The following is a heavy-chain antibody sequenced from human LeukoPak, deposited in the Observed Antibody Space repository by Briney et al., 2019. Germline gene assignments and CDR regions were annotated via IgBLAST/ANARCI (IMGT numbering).Heavy chain of an antibody. Sequence: ASVKVSCKASGYTFSSYDINWVRQAAGQGLEWMGWMNPNSGHAGYTQKFQGRVTMTSDNAISTVHMEISSLRSDDAAVYYCARIKRIMEPGTVGLDSWGQGTLVTVSS. D-gene: IGHD4-23*01. CDR1: GYTFSSYD. CDR3: ARIKRIMEPGTVGLDS. J-gene: IGHJ4*02. CDR2: MNPNSGHA. V-gene: IGHV1-8*01.